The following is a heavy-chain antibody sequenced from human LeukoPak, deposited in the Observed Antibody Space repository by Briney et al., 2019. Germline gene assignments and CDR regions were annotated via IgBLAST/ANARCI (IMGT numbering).Heavy chain of an antibody. J-gene: IGHJ4*02. CDR3: ARDYLDSSGAHYDY. V-gene: IGHV3-7*01. CDR1: GLTFSSYW. D-gene: IGHD3-22*01. CDR2: INGESEK. Sequence: PGGSLRLSCAASGLTFSSYWMSWVRQAPGKGLECVANINGESEKRYVDSVKGRFTISRDNAKNSLYLQMNSLRVEDTAIYYCARDYLDSSGAHYDYWGQGTLVTVSS.